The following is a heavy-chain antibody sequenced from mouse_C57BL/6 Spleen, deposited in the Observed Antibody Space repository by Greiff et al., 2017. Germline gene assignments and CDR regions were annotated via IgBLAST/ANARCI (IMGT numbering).Heavy chain of an antibody. J-gene: IGHJ4*01. Sequence: VQLQQSGAELVRPGASVKLSCTASGFNIKDDYMHWVKQRPEQGLEWIGWIDPENGDTEYASKFQGKATITADTSSNTAYLQLSSLTSEDSAVYYCTGTTVVATRGNAMDYWGQGTSVTVSS. CDR1: GFNIKDDY. CDR3: TGTTVVATRGNAMDY. V-gene: IGHV14-4*01. CDR2: IDPENGDT. D-gene: IGHD1-1*01.